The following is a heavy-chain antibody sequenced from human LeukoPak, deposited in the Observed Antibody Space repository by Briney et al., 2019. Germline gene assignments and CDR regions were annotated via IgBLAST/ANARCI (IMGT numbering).Heavy chain of an antibody. D-gene: IGHD3-10*01. Sequence: GGSLRLSCAASGFTFSSYSMNWVRQAPGKGLEWVSAISGSGGSTYYADSVKGRFTISRDNSKNTLYLQMNSLRAEDTAVYYCATTYGSGKPPVYWGQGTLVTVSS. J-gene: IGHJ4*02. CDR1: GFTFSSYS. CDR2: ISGSGGST. V-gene: IGHV3-23*01. CDR3: ATTYGSGKPPVY.